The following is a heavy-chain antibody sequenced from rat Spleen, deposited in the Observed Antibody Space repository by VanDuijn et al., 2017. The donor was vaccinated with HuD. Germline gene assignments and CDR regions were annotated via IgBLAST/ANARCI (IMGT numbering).Heavy chain of an antibody. CDR1: GFTFSDYG. CDR3: TRGMGIPYWYFDF. CDR2: ISPSGVT. D-gene: IGHD1-7*01. Sequence: EVQLVESDGGLVQPGKSLKLSCAASGFTFSDYGMAWVRQAPTKGLEWVASISPSGVTYYRDSVKGRFTVSRENAKNTLYLQMNSLRSEDTATYYCTRGMGIPYWYFDFWGPGTMVTVSS. J-gene: IGHJ1*01. V-gene: IGHV5S13*01.